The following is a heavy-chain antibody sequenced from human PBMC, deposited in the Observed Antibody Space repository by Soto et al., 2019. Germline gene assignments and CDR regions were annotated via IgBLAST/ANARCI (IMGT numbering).Heavy chain of an antibody. CDR2: ISHDGSNE. CDR1: GFTFSSYG. V-gene: IGHV3-30*03. J-gene: IGHJ4*02. D-gene: IGHD6-19*01. Sequence: QVQLVESGGGVVQPGRSLRLSCAASGFTFSSYGMHWVRQAPGKGLEWVATISHDGSNENYADSVRGRCTISRDTSKNTLYLEMNSLTIEATAVYYCATAQSTGWDYFDYWGQGTIVTVSS. CDR3: ATAQSTGWDYFDY.